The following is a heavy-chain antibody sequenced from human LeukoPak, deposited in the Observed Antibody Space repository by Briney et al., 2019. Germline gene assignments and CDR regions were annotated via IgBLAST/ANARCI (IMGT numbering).Heavy chain of an antibody. V-gene: IGHV3-30*18. J-gene: IGHJ4*02. D-gene: IGHD6-19*01. Sequence: GGSLRLSCAASGFTFSSYGMHWVRQAPGKGLEWVAVISYDGSNKYYADPVKGRFTISRDNSKNTLYLQMNSLRAEVTAVYYCAKERLPAQWLPRDYFDYWGQGTLVTVSS. CDR1: GFTFSSYG. CDR3: AKERLPAQWLPRDYFDY. CDR2: ISYDGSNK.